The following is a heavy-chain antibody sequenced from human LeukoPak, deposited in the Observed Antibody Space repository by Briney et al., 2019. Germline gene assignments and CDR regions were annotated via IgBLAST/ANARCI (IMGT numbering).Heavy chain of an antibody. CDR2: IYYSGST. J-gene: IGHJ6*03. CDR1: GGSISSSRYY. CDR3: ASLPRGLGSRWYYYYYYMDV. D-gene: IGHD6-13*01. V-gene: IGHV4-39*07. Sequence: SETLSLTCTVSGGSISSSRYYWGWIRQPPGKGLEWIGSIYYSGSTYYNPSLKTRLTISVDTSNNQLSLKLSSVTATDTAVYYCASLPRGLGSRWYYYYYYMDVWGKGTTVTASS.